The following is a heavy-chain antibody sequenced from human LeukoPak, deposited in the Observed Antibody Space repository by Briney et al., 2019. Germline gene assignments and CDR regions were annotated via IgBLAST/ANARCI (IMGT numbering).Heavy chain of an antibody. D-gene: IGHD3-10*01. CDR3: ARVRPLLWFGELLFPEDY. V-gene: IGHV1-18*01. Sequence: VASVKVSCKASGYTFTSYGISWVRQAPGQGLEWMGWISAYNGNTNYAQKLQGRVTMTTDTSTSTVYMELRSLRSDDTAVYYCARVRPLLWFGELLFPEDYWGQGTLVTVSS. J-gene: IGHJ4*02. CDR2: ISAYNGNT. CDR1: GYTFTSYG.